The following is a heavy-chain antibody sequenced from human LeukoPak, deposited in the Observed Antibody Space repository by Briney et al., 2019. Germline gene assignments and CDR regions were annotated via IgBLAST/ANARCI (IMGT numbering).Heavy chain of an antibody. D-gene: IGHD3-22*01. CDR2: IYSGGST. J-gene: IGHJ4*02. CDR1: GFTVSSNY. CDR3: ARARDLYYYDSSGLFDY. V-gene: IGHV3-66*01. Sequence: PGGSLRLSCAASGFTVSSNYMSWVRQAPGKGLEWVSVIYSGGSTYYADSVKGRFTISRDNAKNTLYLQMNSLRAEDTAVYYCARARDLYYYDSSGLFDYWGQGTLVTVSS.